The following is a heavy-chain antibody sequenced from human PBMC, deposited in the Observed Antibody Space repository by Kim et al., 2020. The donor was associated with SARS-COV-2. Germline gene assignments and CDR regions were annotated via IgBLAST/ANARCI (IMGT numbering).Heavy chain of an antibody. CDR1: GFTFSSYC. D-gene: IGHD2-15*01. J-gene: IGHJ6*02. CDR3: ARDQGGYCSGGSCWNYYYGMDV. Sequence: GGSLRLSCAASGFTFSSYCMSWVRQAPGKGLEWVANIKQDGSEKYYVDSVKGRFTISRDNAKNSLYLQMNSLRAEDTAVYYCARDQGGYCSGGSCWNYYYGMDVWGQGTTVTVSS. V-gene: IGHV3-7*01. CDR2: IKQDGSEK.